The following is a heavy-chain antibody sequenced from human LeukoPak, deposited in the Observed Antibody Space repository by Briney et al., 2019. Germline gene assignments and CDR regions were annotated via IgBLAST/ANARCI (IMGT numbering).Heavy chain of an antibody. Sequence: GGSLRLSCAASGFTLSSYGMHWVRQAPGKGLEWVAFIRYDGSNKYYADSVKGRFTISRDNSKNTLYLQMNSLRAEDTAVYYCAKDYSDYYDSSGYYYYYYYMDVWGKGTTVTISS. V-gene: IGHV3-30*02. D-gene: IGHD3-22*01. J-gene: IGHJ6*03. CDR3: AKDYSDYYDSSGYYYYYYYMDV. CDR1: GFTLSSYG. CDR2: IRYDGSNK.